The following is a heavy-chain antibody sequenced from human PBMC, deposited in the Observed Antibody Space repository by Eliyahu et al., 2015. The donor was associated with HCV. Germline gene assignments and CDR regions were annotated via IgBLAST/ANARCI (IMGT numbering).Heavy chain of an antibody. CDR2: ISAYNGNT. Sequence: QVQLVQSGAEVKKPGASVKVSCKASGYTFTSYGIGWVDRAPGQGLEWMGWISAYNGNTNYAQKLQGRVTMTTDTSTSTAYMELRSLRSDDTAVYYCARENDFWSGYSLVYMDVWGKGTTVTVSS. J-gene: IGHJ6*03. CDR3: ARENDFWSGYSLVYMDV. D-gene: IGHD3-3*01. CDR1: GYTFTSYG. V-gene: IGHV1-18*04.